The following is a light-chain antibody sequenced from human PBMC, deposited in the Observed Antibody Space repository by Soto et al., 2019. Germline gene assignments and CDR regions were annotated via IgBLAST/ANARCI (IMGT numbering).Light chain of an antibody. CDR2: AAS. CDR3: QQYNNYLWT. Sequence: DIQITQSPSSLSASVGDRVTITCRASQSISSYLNWYQQKPGKAPKLLIYAASSLQSGVPSRFSGSGSGTEFTLTISSLQPDDFATYYCQQYNNYLWTFGQGTKVDIK. V-gene: IGKV1-39*01. CDR1: QSISSY. J-gene: IGKJ1*01.